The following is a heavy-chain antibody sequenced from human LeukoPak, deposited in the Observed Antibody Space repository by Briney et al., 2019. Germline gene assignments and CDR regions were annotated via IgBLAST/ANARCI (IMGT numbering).Heavy chain of an antibody. D-gene: IGHD3-9*01. CDR2: IYTSGST. CDR1: GGSISSSSYY. V-gene: IGHV4-39*07. Sequence: SETLSLTCTVSGGSISSSSYYWGWIRQPPGKGLEWIGRIYTSGSTNYNPSLKSRVTISVDTSKNQFSLKLSSVTAADTAVYYCAGTYYDISTGYFTADYWGQGTLVTVSS. J-gene: IGHJ4*02. CDR3: AGTYYDISTGYFTADY.